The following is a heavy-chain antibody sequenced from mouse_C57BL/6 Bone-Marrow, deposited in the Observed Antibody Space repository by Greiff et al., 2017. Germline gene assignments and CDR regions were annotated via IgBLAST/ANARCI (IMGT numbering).Heavy chain of an antibody. D-gene: IGHD2-2*01. CDR2: IWSGGST. CDR3: ARKWLRRRRPYYYAMDY. J-gene: IGHJ4*01. CDR1: GFSLTSYG. V-gene: IGHV2-2*01. Sequence: VQGVESGPGLVQPSQSLSITCTVSGFSLTSYGVHWVRQSPGKGLEWLGVIWSGGSTDYNAAFISRLSISKDNSKSQVFFKMNSLQADDTAIYYCARKWLRRRRPYYYAMDYWGQGTSVTVSS.